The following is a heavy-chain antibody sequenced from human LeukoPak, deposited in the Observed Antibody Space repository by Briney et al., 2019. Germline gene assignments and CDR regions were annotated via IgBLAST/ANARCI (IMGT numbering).Heavy chain of an antibody. Sequence: ASVKVSCKVSGYTFTGHYMHWVRQAPGQGLEWMGWINPNNGSTNYAQKFQGRVTMTRDTSISTAYMELSRLRSDDTAVYYCARGYCSGDSCYQFDWFDPWGQGTLVTVSS. CDR1: GYTFTGHY. J-gene: IGHJ5*02. V-gene: IGHV1-2*02. D-gene: IGHD2-15*01. CDR2: INPNNGST. CDR3: ARGYCSGDSCYQFDWFDP.